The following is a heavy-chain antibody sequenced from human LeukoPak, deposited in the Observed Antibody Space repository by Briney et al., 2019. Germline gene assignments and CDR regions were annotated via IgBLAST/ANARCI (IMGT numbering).Heavy chain of an antibody. CDR1: GFTFSSYA. CDR3: AGESFDI. CDR2: ISKDGNSQ. V-gene: IGHV3-30*04. Sequence: GRSLRLSCAASGFTFSSYALDWVRQAPGKGLEWVAVISKDGNSQNYADSVKGRFTISRDNSKNTLYLQMNSLRPEDTAVYYCAGESFDIWGQGTTVTVPS. J-gene: IGHJ3*02.